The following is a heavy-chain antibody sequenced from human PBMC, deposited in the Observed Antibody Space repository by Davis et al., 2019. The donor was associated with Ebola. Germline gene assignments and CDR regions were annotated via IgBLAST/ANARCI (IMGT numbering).Heavy chain of an antibody. CDR3: ARDVVVVPATNQYWYFDL. CDR2: IYTSGST. D-gene: IGHD2-2*01. Sequence: PSETLSLTCTVSGGSISSYYWSWIRQPAGKGLEWIGRIYTSGSTIYNPSLKSRVTMSVDTSKNQFSLKLSSVTAADTAVYYCARDVVVVPATNQYWYFDLWGRGTLVTVSS. J-gene: IGHJ2*01. CDR1: GGSISSYY. V-gene: IGHV4-4*07.